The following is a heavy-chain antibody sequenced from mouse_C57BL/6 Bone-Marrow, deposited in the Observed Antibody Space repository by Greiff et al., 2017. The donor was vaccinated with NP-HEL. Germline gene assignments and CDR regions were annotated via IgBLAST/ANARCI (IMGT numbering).Heavy chain of an antibody. CDR2: ISNGGGST. V-gene: IGHV5-12*01. CDR3: AGIYDGLPPWYFDV. D-gene: IGHD2-3*01. CDR1: GFTFSDYY. J-gene: IGHJ1*03. Sequence: EVQLVESGGGLVQPGGSLKLSCAASGFTFSDYYMYWVRQTPEKRLEWVAYISNGGGSTYYPDTVKGRFTISRDNAKNTLYLQMSRLKSEDTAMYYYAGIYDGLPPWYFDVWGTGTTVTVSS.